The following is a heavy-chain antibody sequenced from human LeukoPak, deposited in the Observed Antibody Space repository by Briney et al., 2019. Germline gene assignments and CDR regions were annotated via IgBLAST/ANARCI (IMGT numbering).Heavy chain of an antibody. Sequence: GASVTVSCKASGYTFTSYGISWVRQAPGQGLEWMGWISAYNGNTNYAQKLQGRVTMTTDTSTSTAYMELRSLRSDDTAVYYCARMWDPYGPIAVAGYYYMDVWGKGTTVTVSS. CDR1: GYTFTSYG. CDR3: ARMWDPYGPIAVAGYYYMDV. J-gene: IGHJ6*03. CDR2: ISAYNGNT. D-gene: IGHD6-19*01. V-gene: IGHV1-18*01.